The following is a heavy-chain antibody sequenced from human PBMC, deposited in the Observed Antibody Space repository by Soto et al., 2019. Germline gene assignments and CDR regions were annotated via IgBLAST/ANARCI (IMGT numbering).Heavy chain of an antibody. CDR2: ISSSSSYI. J-gene: IGHJ4*02. CDR3: ARDRLIGGRSNGPNYLDS. CDR1: GFTFSSCI. Sequence: EVQLVESGGGLVKPGESLRLSCSASGFTFSSCIINWVRQAPGKWLEWVSSISSSSSYIYYADSVKGRFTTSRDNAKNSLYLQMNILRAEDTAVYYGARDRLIGGRSNGPNYLDSWGQGTLVTVSS. V-gene: IGHV3-21*01. D-gene: IGHD2-8*01.